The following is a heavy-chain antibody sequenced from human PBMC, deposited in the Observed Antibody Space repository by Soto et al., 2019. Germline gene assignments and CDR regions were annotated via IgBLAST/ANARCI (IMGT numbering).Heavy chain of an antibody. V-gene: IGHV4-30-2*01. Sequence: SETLSLTCAVSGGSISSGGYSWSWIRQPPGKVLEWIGYIYHSGNTYYNPSPKSRVTISVDRSKNQFSLNLTSVTAADTAMYYCARGDYGPYYFDYWGQGTLVTVSS. D-gene: IGHD4-17*01. CDR2: IYHSGNT. CDR1: GGSISSGGYS. CDR3: ARGDYGPYYFDY. J-gene: IGHJ4*02.